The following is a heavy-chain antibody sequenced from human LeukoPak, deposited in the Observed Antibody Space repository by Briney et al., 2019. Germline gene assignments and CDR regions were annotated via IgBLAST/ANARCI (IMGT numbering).Heavy chain of an antibody. Sequence: GGSLRLSCAASGFTFSSYSMNWVRQAPGKGLEWVSSISSSSSNIYYADSVKGRFTISRDNAKNSLYLQMNSLRAEDTAVYYCARALKYCTNGVCLFDYWGQGTLVTVSS. V-gene: IGHV3-21*01. CDR3: ARALKYCTNGVCLFDY. D-gene: IGHD2-8*01. CDR1: GFTFSSYS. J-gene: IGHJ4*02. CDR2: ISSSSSNI.